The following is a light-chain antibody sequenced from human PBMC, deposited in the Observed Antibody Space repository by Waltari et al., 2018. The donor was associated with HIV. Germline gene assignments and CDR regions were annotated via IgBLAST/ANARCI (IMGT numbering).Light chain of an antibody. CDR2: GAS. V-gene: IGKV3-20*01. CDR3: QQYGTFPRT. CDR1: QTISSMS. J-gene: IGKJ1*01. Sequence: EIVLTQSPRTLSLSPGERATLSCRDSQTISSMSLAWYQQKPGQAPRLVISGASYRATGFPDRFSGSGSGTDFTLTIHRLEPEDFAVYYCQQYGTFPRTFGQGTKVEIK.